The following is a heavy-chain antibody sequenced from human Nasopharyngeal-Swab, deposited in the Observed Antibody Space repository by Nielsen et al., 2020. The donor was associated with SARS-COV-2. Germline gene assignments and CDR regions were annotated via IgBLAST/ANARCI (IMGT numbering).Heavy chain of an antibody. CDR2: IRSKAYGGTT. CDR3: TRDLDITMVQGVHYYYYGMDV. Sequence: WIRQPPGKGLEWVGFIRSKAYGGTTEYAASVKGRFTISRDDSKSIAYLQMNSLKTEDTAVYYCTRDLDITMVQGVHYYYYGMDVWGQGTTVTVSS. J-gene: IGHJ6*02. D-gene: IGHD3-10*01. V-gene: IGHV3-49*02.